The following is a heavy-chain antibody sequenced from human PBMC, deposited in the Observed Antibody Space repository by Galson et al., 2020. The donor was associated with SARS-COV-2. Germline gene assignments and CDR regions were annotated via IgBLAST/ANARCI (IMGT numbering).Heavy chain of an antibody. CDR1: GGSISSSNW. CDR3: ASRGVRNGLDP. J-gene: IGHJ5*02. CDR2: IYHSGST. V-gene: IGHV4-4*02. Sequence: ASETLSLTCAVSGGSISSSNWWSWVRPPPGKGLEWIGEIYHSGSTHYNPSLKSRVNISVDKTKNQFSLKLSSVTAADTAVYYCASRGVRNGLDPWGQGTQVTFSA. D-gene: IGHD3-16*01.